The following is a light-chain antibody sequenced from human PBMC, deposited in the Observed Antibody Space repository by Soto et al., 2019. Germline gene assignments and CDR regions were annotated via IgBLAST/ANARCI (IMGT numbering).Light chain of an antibody. CDR1: QSVSSN. Sequence: EIVMTQSPATLSVSPGERATLSCRASQSVSSNLAWYQQKPGQAPRLLIYGASTRATGIPARFSGSGSGTEFTLTLSSLQSEDFAVYYCQQYNNWPCTFGQGTKVEIK. CDR3: QQYNNWPCT. V-gene: IGKV3-15*01. CDR2: GAS. J-gene: IGKJ1*01.